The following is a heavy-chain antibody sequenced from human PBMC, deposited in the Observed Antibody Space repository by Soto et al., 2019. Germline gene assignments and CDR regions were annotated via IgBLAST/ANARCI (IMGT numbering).Heavy chain of an antibody. CDR2: ISGSGGST. V-gene: IGHV3-23*01. CDR3: AKGSPPDYYYDGSGAIDQ. J-gene: IGHJ4*02. D-gene: IGHD3-22*01. CDR1: GFTFSSYA. Sequence: EVQLLESGGGLVQPGGSLRLSCAAYGFTFSSYAMSWVRQAPGKGLEWVSAISGSGGSTNYADSVKGRLTISRDNFKNPLNLEKDSLRGGGTGGNYCAKGSPPDYYYDGSGAIDQWGQGTLVTVSS.